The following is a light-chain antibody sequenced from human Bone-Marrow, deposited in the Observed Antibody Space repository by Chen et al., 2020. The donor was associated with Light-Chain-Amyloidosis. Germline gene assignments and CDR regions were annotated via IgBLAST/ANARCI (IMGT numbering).Light chain of an antibody. Sequence: NFMLTQPHSVSESPGKTVIISCTRSSGSIATNYVQWYQQRPGSSATTVIYEDDQRPPGVPDRFSASIDRSSISASLAISGLKTGDEADYYCQSYQGSSQGVFGGGTKLTVL. CDR2: EDD. CDR3: QSYQGSSQGV. J-gene: IGLJ3*02. CDR1: SGSIATNY. V-gene: IGLV6-57*01.